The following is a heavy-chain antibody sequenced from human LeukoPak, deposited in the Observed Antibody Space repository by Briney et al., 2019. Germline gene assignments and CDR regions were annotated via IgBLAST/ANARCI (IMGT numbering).Heavy chain of an antibody. CDR2: IYPGESDT. CDR3: ARHFTRGSYGMTLSPSALDY. Sequence: GESLKISCKGSGYSFTSYWIGWARQMPGKGLEWMGIIYPGESDTRYSTSFQGQVTISADKYISPAYLQWSSLKASDTAMYYCARHFTRGSYGMTLSPSALDYWGQGTLVTVSS. CDR1: GYSFTSYW. V-gene: IGHV5-51*01. J-gene: IGHJ4*02. D-gene: IGHD5-18*01.